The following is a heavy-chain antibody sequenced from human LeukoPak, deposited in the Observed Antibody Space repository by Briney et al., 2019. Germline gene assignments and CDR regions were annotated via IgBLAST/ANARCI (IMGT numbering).Heavy chain of an antibody. CDR3: ARTCSGGSCYRAFRILDY. D-gene: IGHD2-15*01. CDR2: ISSSSSTI. J-gene: IGHJ4*02. Sequence: GGSLRLSCAASGFTFSSYSMNWVRQAPGKGLEWVSYISSSSSTIYYADSVKGRFTISRDNAKNSLYLQMNSLRAEDTAVYYCARTCSGGSCYRAFRILDYWGQGTLVTVSS. V-gene: IGHV3-48*04. CDR1: GFTFSSYS.